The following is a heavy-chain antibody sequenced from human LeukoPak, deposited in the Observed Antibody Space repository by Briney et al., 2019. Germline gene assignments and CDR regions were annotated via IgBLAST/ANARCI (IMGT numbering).Heavy chain of an antibody. V-gene: IGHV4-59*01. Sequence: PSETLSLTCTVSDDSISDYYRGGIRQPPGEGLEWIGYFYNSGRSPYTHSLTSRVTISADTSKNPFSLKLNSVPTADTAVYYCPRGAGWLIAYWGQAILVTASS. CDR2: FYNSGRS. CDR1: DDSISDYY. D-gene: IGHD3-16*01. J-gene: IGHJ1*01. CDR3: PRGAGWLIAY.